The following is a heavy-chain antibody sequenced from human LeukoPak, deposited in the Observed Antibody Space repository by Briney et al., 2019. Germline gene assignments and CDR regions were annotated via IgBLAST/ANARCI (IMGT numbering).Heavy chain of an antibody. CDR2: IYSGGST. V-gene: IGHV3-53*01. CDR3: ATERAYYDILTGYFDY. J-gene: IGHJ4*02. Sequence: PEGSLRLSCAASGFTVSSNYMNWVRQAPGKGLEWVSVIYSGGSTYYADSVKGRFTISRDNSKNTLYLQMNSLRAEDTAVYYCATERAYYDILTGYFDYWGQGTLVTVSS. CDR1: GFTVSSNY. D-gene: IGHD3-9*01.